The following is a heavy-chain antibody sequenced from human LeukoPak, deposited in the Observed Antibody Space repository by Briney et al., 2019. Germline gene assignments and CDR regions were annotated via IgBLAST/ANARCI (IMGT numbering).Heavy chain of an antibody. J-gene: IGHJ4*02. D-gene: IGHD2-2*01. CDR1: GYTFTSYG. Sequence: GASVTVSFKASGYTFTSYGISWVRQAPGQGLEWMGWISAYNGNTNYAQKLQGRVTMTTDTSTSTAYMELRSLRSDDTAVYYCARGGYCSSTSCYVFPDGEDYWGQGTLVTVSS. V-gene: IGHV1-18*01. CDR3: ARGGYCSSTSCYVFPDGEDY. CDR2: ISAYNGNT.